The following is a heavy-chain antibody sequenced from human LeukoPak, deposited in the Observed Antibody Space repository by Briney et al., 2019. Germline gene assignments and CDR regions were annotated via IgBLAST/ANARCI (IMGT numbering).Heavy chain of an antibody. V-gene: IGHV3-21*01. J-gene: IGHJ6*02. CDR1: GFTFSSYS. CDR3: ARIFRYQLVDYYALDV. CDR2: ISSSSAYI. D-gene: IGHD2-2*01. Sequence: PGGSLRLSCAASGFTFSSYSMNWVRQAPGKGLEWVSAISSSSAYIYYADSVKGRFTISRDNAKKSVSLQMNSLRAEDTAVYYCARIFRYQLVDYYALDVWGQGTTVTVSS.